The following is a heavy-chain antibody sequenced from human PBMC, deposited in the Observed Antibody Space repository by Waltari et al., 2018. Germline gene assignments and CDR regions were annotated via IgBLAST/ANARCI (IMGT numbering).Heavy chain of an antibody. V-gene: IGHV4-34*01. CDR2: INHSGST. J-gene: IGHJ4*02. Sequence: QVQLQQWGAGLVKPSETLSISCAVYGGSFSGYYWSWIRQPPGKGLEWIGEINHSGSTNYNPSLKSRVTISVDTSKNQFSLKLSSVTAADTAVYYCARTFLTGLDYWGQGTLVTVSS. D-gene: IGHD3-3*02. CDR1: GGSFSGYY. CDR3: ARTFLTGLDY.